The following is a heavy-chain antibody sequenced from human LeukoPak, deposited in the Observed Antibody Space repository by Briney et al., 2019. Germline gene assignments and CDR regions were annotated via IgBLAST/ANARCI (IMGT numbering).Heavy chain of an antibody. D-gene: IGHD4-11*01. CDR3: AKEGYSNYYYFDY. Sequence: GGSLRLSCAASGFTFSSYAMSWDRQAPGKGLEWVSTISGSGGSTYYADSVKGRFTISRDNSKNTLYLQMNSLRAEDTAVYYCAKEGYSNYYYFDYWGQGTLVTVSS. CDR2: ISGSGGST. V-gene: IGHV3-23*01. J-gene: IGHJ4*02. CDR1: GFTFSSYA.